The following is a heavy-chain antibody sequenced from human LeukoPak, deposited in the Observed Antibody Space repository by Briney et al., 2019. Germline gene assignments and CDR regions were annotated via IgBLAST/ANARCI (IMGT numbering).Heavy chain of an antibody. D-gene: IGHD6-19*01. CDR1: GFSFNDFA. V-gene: IGHV3-23*01. J-gene: IGHJ4*02. Sequence: HSGGSLRLSCAASGFSFNDFAMNWVRQAPGKGLEWVSAISGSGGSTYYADSVKGRFTISRDNSKNTLYLQMNSLRAEDTAVYYCAKGYSSGWRGYFDYWGQGTLVTVSS. CDR2: ISGSGGST. CDR3: AKGYSSGWRGYFDY.